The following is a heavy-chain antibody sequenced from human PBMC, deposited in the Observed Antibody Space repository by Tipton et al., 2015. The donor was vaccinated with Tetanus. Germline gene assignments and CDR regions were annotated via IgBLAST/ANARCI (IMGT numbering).Heavy chain of an antibody. Sequence: TLSLTCTVSGGSIRGGTFYWGWIRQPPGKGLEWIGSIYESGDTYYIPSPKSRVTISVDTSKNQFSLNLNSMAAAHTGVYYCARHQSGYFTPFDYWGQGNLVSVSS. CDR3: ARHQSGYFTPFDY. CDR1: GGSIRGGTFY. CDR2: IYESGDT. D-gene: IGHD3-3*01. J-gene: IGHJ4*02. V-gene: IGHV4-39*01.